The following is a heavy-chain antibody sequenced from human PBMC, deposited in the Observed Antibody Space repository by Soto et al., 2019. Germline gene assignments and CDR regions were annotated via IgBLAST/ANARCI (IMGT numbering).Heavy chain of an antibody. CDR1: GFTFSRYA. V-gene: IGHV3-23*01. Sequence: GGSLRLSRAASGFTFSRYAMNWVRQAPGRGLQWISGISVSGDNTSYVESVRGRFTVYRDNSKNTLYLQMNNLRAEDTALYYCAKDGKMRTKVWFPAGYGMDVWGQGTTVTVSS. D-gene: IGHD3-10*01. CDR3: AKDGKMRTKVWFPAGYGMDV. CDR2: ISVSGDNT. J-gene: IGHJ6*02.